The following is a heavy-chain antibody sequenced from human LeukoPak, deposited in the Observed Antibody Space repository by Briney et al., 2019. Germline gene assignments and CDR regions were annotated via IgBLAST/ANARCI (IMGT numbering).Heavy chain of an antibody. CDR1: GYTFTGYY. CDR2: INPNSGGT. D-gene: IGHD1-26*01. J-gene: IGHJ4*02. V-gene: IGHV1-2*02. Sequence: ASVKVSCKASGYTFTGYYMHWVRQAPGQGLEWMGWINPNSGGTNYAQKFQGRVTMTRDTSISTAYMELSRLRSDDTAVYYCARATTGWELLRIWGQGTLVTVSS. CDR3: ARATTGWELLRI.